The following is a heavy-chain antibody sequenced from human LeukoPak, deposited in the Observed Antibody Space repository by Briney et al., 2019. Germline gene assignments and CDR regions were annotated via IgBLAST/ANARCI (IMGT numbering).Heavy chain of an antibody. CDR2: INWNGGST. V-gene: IGHV3-20*04. D-gene: IGHD2-2*01. J-gene: IGHJ4*02. CDR3: PKERWGSSNSWDFDY. CDR1: GFTFNDYG. Sequence: GGSLRLSCAASGFTFNDYGMSWVRHAPAKGLEWVSGINWNGGSTGYADSVKGRFTISRDNAKNTLYLQMNSLRTEDTSVYYCPKERWGSSNSWDFDYRGQLILVTVSS.